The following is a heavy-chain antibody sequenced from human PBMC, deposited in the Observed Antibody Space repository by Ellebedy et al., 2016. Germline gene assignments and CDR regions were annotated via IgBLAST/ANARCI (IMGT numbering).Heavy chain of an antibody. D-gene: IGHD2-8*01. CDR1: GFTFSSYA. J-gene: IGHJ6*02. Sequence: GGSLRLSCTASGFTFSSYAMSWVRQAPGKGLEWVSAISGSGGTPYYTDSVKGRFTISRDNSKNTLYLQMNSLRAEDTAIYYCARRMYGMDVWGQGTTVTVSS. CDR3: ARRMYGMDV. V-gene: IGHV3-23*01. CDR2: ISGSGGTP.